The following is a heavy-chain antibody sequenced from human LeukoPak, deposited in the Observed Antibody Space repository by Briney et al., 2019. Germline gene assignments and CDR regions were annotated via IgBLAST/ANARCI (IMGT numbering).Heavy chain of an antibody. Sequence: GGSLRLSCAASGFTFSSYWMSWVRQAPGKGLEWVANTKQDGSEKYYVDSVKGRFTISRENAKNSLYLQMNSLRAEDTAVHYCARGFYGSGSYYPFDYWGQGTLVTVSS. J-gene: IGHJ4*02. V-gene: IGHV3-7*01. CDR3: ARGFYGSGSYYPFDY. CDR2: TKQDGSEK. D-gene: IGHD3-10*01. CDR1: GFTFSSYW.